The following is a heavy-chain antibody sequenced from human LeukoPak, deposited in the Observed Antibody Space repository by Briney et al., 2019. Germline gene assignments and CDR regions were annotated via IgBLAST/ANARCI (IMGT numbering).Heavy chain of an antibody. D-gene: IGHD2-15*01. CDR2: ISYDGSNK. CDR1: GVTFSSYG. J-gene: IGHJ4*02. V-gene: IGHV3-30*18. CDR3: AKGYCSGGSCYSVGDFDY. Sequence: GRSLRLSCVATGVTFSSYGMHGVRQAPGKGLEWVAVISYDGSNKYYEDSVKGRFTISRDNSKNTLYLQMNSLRAEDTAVYYCAKGYCSGGSCYSVGDFDYWGQGTLATVSS.